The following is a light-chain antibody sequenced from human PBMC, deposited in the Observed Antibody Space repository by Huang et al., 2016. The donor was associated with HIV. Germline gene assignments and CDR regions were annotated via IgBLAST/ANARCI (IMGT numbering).Light chain of an antibody. CDR3: QQYYSTLMYT. CDR2: AAS. J-gene: IGKJ2*01. CDR1: QGISNS. V-gene: IGKV1-NL1*01. Sequence: DIQMTQSPSSLSASVGDRVTITCLASQGISNSVACDQQKPGKAPKLLLYAASRLESGVPSRFMGSGSGTDYTLTISSLQPEDFATYYCQQYYSTLMYTFGQGTKLEIK.